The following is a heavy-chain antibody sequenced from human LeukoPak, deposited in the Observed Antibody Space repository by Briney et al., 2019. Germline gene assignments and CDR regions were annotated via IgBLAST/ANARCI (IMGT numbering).Heavy chain of an antibody. J-gene: IGHJ4*02. CDR2: ISSSGTI. D-gene: IGHD3-10*01. CDR1: GFTFSSYS. V-gene: IGHV3-48*01. Sequence: PGGSLRLSCAASGFTFSSYSMNWVRQAPGKGLEWVSYISSSGTIYYAGSVKGRFTISRDNAKNSLSLQMYSLRAEDTAVYYCARDVATLSSGVDYWGQGTLVTVSS. CDR3: ARDVATLSSGVDY.